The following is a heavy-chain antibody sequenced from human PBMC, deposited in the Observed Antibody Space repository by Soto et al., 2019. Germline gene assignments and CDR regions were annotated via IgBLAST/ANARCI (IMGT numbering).Heavy chain of an antibody. CDR2: ITYDGSST. CDR3: AKDQTGRGWRTLDS. Sequence: QVQMVESGGGVVQPGTSLRLSCVVTGLTFSGYGMHWVRQAPGKGLEWVADITYDGSSTYYADAVKGRLTVSRDNSKNILERKMTSLRGDDTAMYYCAKDQTGRGWRTLDSWGQGTMVIVSS. CDR1: GLTFSGYG. V-gene: IGHV3-30*18. D-gene: IGHD3-10*01. J-gene: IGHJ4*02.